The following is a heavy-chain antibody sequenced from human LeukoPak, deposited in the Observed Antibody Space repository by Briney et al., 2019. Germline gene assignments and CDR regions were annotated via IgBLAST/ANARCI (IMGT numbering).Heavy chain of an antibody. V-gene: IGHV5-51*01. CDR2: IFPADSDT. CDR3: ARRVSLNGMDV. D-gene: IGHD5/OR15-5a*01. J-gene: IGHJ6*02. CDR1: GYTFTTSW. Sequence: GESLKISCKGFGYTFTTSWIGWVRQMPGKGLEWMGIIFPADSDTRYSPSFQGQVTISADKSISTAYLQWSSLKASDTAMYYCARRVSLNGMDVWGQGTTVTVSS.